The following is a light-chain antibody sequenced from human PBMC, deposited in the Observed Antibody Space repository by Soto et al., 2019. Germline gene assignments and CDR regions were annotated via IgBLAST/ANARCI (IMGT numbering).Light chain of an antibody. V-gene: IGKV1-39*01. Sequence: DIQMTQSPSSLSASVGDRVTITCRAGQFISKYLNWYQQKPGKAPKLLIFGAFNLEGGVPSRFSGSGSGTVFTLTISGLLPDDFATYICQQTYTAVSFGPGTTVEI. CDR3: QQTYTAVS. CDR1: QFISKY. CDR2: GAF. J-gene: IGKJ3*01.